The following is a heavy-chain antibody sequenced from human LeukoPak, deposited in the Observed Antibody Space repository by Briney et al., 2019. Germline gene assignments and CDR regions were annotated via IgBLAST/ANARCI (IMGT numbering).Heavy chain of an antibody. D-gene: IGHD6-13*01. CDR3: ARDQAYSSSQPEYFDY. CDR1: GYTFTSYP. V-gene: IGHV1-3*01. CDR2: INAGNGNT. J-gene: IGHJ4*02. Sequence: ASVKVSCKASGYTFTSYPMHWVRQAPGQRLEWMGWINAGNGNTKYSQKFQGRVTITRDTSASTAYMELSSLRSEDTAVYYCARDQAYSSSQPEYFDYWGQGTLVIVSS.